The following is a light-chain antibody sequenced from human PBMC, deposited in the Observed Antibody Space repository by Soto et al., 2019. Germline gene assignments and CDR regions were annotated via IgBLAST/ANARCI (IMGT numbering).Light chain of an antibody. CDR3: SSYSISTAYL. CDR2: EVN. Sequence: QSALTQPASVSGSPGQSITISCTGTSSDVGGYDYVSWYQLHPGKAPKLMVFEVNNRPSGVSYRFSGSKSGNTASLTISGFQAEDEADYFCSSYSISTAYLFGTGTKVTVL. CDR1: SSDVGGYDY. V-gene: IGLV2-14*01. J-gene: IGLJ1*01.